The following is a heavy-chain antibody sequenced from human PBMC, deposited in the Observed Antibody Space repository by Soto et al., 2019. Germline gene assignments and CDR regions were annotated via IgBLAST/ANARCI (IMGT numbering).Heavy chain of an antibody. CDR2: IYYSGST. CDR1: GGSISSYY. J-gene: IGHJ6*02. CDR3: ARGDYYYYGMDV. V-gene: IGHV4-59*01. Sequence: TLSLTCTVSGGSISSYYWSWIRQPPGKGLEWIGYIYYSGSTNYNPSLKSRVTISVDTSKNQFSLKLSSVTAADTAVYYCARGDYYYYGMDVWGQGTTVTVSS.